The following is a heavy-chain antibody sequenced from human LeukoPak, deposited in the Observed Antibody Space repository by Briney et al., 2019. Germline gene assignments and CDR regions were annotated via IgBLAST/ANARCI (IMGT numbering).Heavy chain of an antibody. D-gene: IGHD3-10*01. V-gene: IGHV3-23*01. J-gene: IGHJ3*02. CDR3: AKHQQMVQGVPHAFDI. CDR1: GFAFRSYA. Sequence: GRSLRLSCAASGFAFRSYAMSCVRQTPVKGLEWVSSLTGSGWSTFYADSVQGRFTISRDNSKNTLYLQMNSLRAEDTAVYYCAKHQQMVQGVPHAFDIWGQGTMVTVSS. CDR2: LTGSGWST.